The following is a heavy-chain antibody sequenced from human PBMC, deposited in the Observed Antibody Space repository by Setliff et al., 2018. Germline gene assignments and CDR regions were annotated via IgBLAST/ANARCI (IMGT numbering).Heavy chain of an antibody. CDR3: ARAPPPWLQSLGGDY. J-gene: IGHJ4*02. Sequence: SETLSLTCAVSGYSISSGYYWGWIRQPPGKGLEWIGSIYHSGSTYYNPSLKSRVTISVDTSKNQFSLKLSSVTAADTAVYYCARAPPPWLQSLGGDYWGQGTLVTVSS. CDR1: GYSISSGYY. CDR2: IYHSGST. D-gene: IGHD5-12*01. V-gene: IGHV4-38-2*01.